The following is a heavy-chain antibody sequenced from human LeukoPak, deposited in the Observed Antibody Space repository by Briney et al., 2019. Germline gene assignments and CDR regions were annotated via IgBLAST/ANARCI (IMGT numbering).Heavy chain of an antibody. CDR1: GFTFSSYG. V-gene: IGHV3-33*01. D-gene: IGHD3-10*01. J-gene: IGHJ4*02. Sequence: PGGSLRLSCAASGFTFSSYGMHWVRQAPGKGLEWVAVIWYDGSNKYYADSVKGRFTISRDNSKNTLYLQMNSLRAEDTAVYYCARDLRPYYYGSGSYPPVTDWGQGTLVTVSS. CDR2: IWYDGSNK. CDR3: ARDLRPYYYGSGSYPPVTD.